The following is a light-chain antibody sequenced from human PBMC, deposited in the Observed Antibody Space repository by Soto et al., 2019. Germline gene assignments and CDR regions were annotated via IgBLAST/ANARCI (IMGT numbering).Light chain of an antibody. CDR3: HQRQSWPRT. V-gene: IGKV3-11*01. Sequence: IVFTQSPATLSSFPVDRVTLSCRASQYINTRLAWYQHRPGQAPRLLIYHASVRAAGIPARFSASASGTDFTLTISDLQPEDFALYYCHQRQSWPRTFGQGTKVDIK. CDR2: HAS. J-gene: IGKJ1*01. CDR1: QYINTR.